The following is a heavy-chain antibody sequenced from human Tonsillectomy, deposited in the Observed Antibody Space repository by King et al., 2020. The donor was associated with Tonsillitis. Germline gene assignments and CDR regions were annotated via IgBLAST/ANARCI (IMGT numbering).Heavy chain of an antibody. D-gene: IGHD6-19*01. CDR1: GFTFSSYW. V-gene: IGHV3-7*01. CDR2: IKQDGNEK. CDR3: ARDIAVAGAFDY. Sequence: VQLVESGGGLVQPGGSLRLSCAASGFTFSSYWMSWVRQAPGKGLEEVANIKQDGNEKYYVESVKGRFTISRDNAKNSLYLQMNSLRAEDTAVYYCARDIAVAGAFDYWGQGTLVTVSS. J-gene: IGHJ4*02.